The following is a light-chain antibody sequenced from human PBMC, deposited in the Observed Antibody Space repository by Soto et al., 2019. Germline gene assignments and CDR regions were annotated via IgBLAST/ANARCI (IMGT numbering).Light chain of an antibody. CDR1: QSVLYSSNNKNY. CDR2: WAT. Sequence: DIVMTQSPDSLAVSLGERATINCKSSQSVLYSSNNKNYLAWYQQKPGQPPKLLIYWATTRESGVPDRFSGSGFGKDFTLTISSLQAEDVAVYYCQQYYSSPYTFGQGNKLEIK. V-gene: IGKV4-1*01. J-gene: IGKJ2*01. CDR3: QQYYSSPYT.